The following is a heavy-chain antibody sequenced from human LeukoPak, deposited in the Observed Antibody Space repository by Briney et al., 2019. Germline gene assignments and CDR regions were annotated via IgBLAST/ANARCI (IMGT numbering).Heavy chain of an antibody. CDR1: GGSISIYY. CDR3: AREGSGNYYNPLGYMDV. CDR2: IFTSGIT. V-gene: IGHV4-4*07. D-gene: IGHD3-10*01. Sequence: SETLSLTCTVSGGSISIYYWNWIRQPAGKGLEWIGRIFTSGITNYDPSLKSRVTMSVDTSKNQFSLNLSSVPAADTAVYYCAREGSGNYYNPLGYMDVWGKGTTVTVSS. J-gene: IGHJ6*03.